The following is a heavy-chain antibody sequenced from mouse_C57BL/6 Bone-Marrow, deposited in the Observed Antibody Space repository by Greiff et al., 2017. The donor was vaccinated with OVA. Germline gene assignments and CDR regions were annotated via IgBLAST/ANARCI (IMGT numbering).Heavy chain of an antibody. J-gene: IGHJ3*01. CDR2: IDPEDGET. CDR3: ARRLYYGSSDGFAY. D-gene: IGHD1-1*01. V-gene: IGHV14-2*01. Sequence: EVKLVESGAELVKPGASVKLSCTASGFNITDYYMHWVKQRTEQGLEWIGRIDPEDGETKYAPKFQGKATITADTSSNTAYLQLRSLTSEDTAVYYCARRLYYGSSDGFAYWGQGTLVTVSA. CDR1: GFNITDYY.